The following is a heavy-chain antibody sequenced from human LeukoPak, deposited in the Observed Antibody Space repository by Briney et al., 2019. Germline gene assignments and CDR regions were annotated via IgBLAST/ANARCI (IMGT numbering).Heavy chain of an antibody. CDR2: IKQDGSEK. CDR1: GFTFSGYW. D-gene: IGHD1-26*01. J-gene: IGHJ4*02. CDR3: ARGRSYSEFDY. Sequence: PGGSLRLSCAASGFTFSGYWMSRVRQAPGKGLKWVANIKQDGSEKYYVDSVKGRFTISRDNAKNSLYLQMNSMRAEDTAVYYCARGRSYSEFDYWGQGTLVTVSS. V-gene: IGHV3-7*01.